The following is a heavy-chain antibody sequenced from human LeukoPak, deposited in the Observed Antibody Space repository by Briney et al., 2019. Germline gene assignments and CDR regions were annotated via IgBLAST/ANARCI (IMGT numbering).Heavy chain of an antibody. CDR3: ARGKTSQNIVTRKTYNWFDP. CDR1: GFTFSSYS. V-gene: IGHV3-21*01. Sequence: GGSLRLSCAASGFTFSSYSMNWVRQAPGKGLEWVSPISSSSSYIYYADSVKGRFTISRDNAKNSLYLQMKSLRAEDTAVYYCARGKTSQNIVTRKTYNWFDPWGQGTLVTVSS. J-gene: IGHJ5*02. CDR2: ISSSSSYI. D-gene: IGHD2/OR15-2a*01.